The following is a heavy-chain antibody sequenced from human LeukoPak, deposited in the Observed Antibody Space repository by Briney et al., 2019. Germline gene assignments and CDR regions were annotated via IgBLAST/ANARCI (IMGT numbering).Heavy chain of an antibody. J-gene: IGHJ4*02. CDR2: ISGGGDIT. CDR1: GFNFANHA. Sequence: GGSLRLSCAASGFNFANHAMSWARQTPGKGLEWVSAISGGGDITYYADSVTGRFTISRDNSKDTLFLQMHSLRPGDTAVYYCVREDTPATANYWGQGTLVTISS. D-gene: IGHD2-21*02. V-gene: IGHV3-23*01. CDR3: VREDTPATANY.